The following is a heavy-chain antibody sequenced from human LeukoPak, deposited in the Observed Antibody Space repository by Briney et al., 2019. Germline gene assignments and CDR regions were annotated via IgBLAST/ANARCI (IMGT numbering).Heavy chain of an antibody. J-gene: IGHJ4*02. D-gene: IGHD6-13*01. CDR2: ISSSSSYT. CDR1: GIPFSDYY. CDR3: AAGTAADF. V-gene: IGHV3-11*03. Sequence: GGSLTLSCVVSGIPFSDYYMNWIRQAPGKGLEWISYISSSSSYTDYADSVKGRFTISRDNAKSALYLQMNSLRLEDTAVYYCAAGTAADFWGQGTLVTLSS.